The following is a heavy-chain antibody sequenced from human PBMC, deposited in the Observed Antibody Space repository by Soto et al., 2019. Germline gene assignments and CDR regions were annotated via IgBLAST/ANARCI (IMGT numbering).Heavy chain of an antibody. CDR1: GGCISSYY. CDR3: ARVKITGLFDY. J-gene: IGHJ4*02. V-gene: IGHV4-59*12. CDR2: IYYSGST. D-gene: IGHD2-8*02. Sequence: PSETLSLTCTVSGGCISSYYWSWIRQPPGKGLAGIGYIYYSGSTNYNPSLKSRVTISVATSKNQFSLKLTSVTAADTAVYSCARVKITGLFDYWGQGTLVTVSS.